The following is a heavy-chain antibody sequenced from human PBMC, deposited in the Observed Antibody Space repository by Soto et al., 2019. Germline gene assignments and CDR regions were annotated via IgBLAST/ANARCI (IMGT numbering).Heavy chain of an antibody. Sequence: QVQLVESGGGVVQPGRSLRLSCAASGFTFSSYAMHWVRQAPGKGLEWVAVISYDGSNKYYADSVKGRFTISRDNSKNTLYLQMNSLRAEDTDVYYCARASRSSGWYNWFDPGGQGTLVTVSS. CDR1: GFTFSSYA. J-gene: IGHJ5*02. CDR3: ARASRSSGWYNWFDP. D-gene: IGHD6-19*01. CDR2: ISYDGSNK. V-gene: IGHV3-30-3*01.